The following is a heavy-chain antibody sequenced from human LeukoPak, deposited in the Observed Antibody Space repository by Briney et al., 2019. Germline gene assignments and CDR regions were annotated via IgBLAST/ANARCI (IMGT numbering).Heavy chain of an antibody. Sequence: ASVKVSCKASGYTFTNYFMHWVRQAPGQGLEWMGIISPSGTNTSYAQKFQGRVTMTRDTSTSTVYMELSSLRSDDTAVYYCARLWFGELLYEDYWGQGTLVTVSS. V-gene: IGHV1-46*01. J-gene: IGHJ4*02. CDR2: ISPSGTNT. CDR1: GYTFTNYF. CDR3: ARLWFGELLYEDY. D-gene: IGHD3-10*01.